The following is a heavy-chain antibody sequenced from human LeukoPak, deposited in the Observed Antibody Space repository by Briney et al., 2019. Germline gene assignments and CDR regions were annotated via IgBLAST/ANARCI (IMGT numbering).Heavy chain of an antibody. D-gene: IGHD1-14*01. CDR2: INADGRTT. CDR1: GFTFGDSW. Sequence: GGSLRLSCAASGFTFGDSWVHWVRQAPGKGLVWVSLINADGRTTTYADSVKGRFTISRDSARNTVSLQMNSLTIEDTAVYYCVVVVEPPDSDGFDVWGQGTMITVSS. V-gene: IGHV3-74*01. J-gene: IGHJ3*01. CDR3: VVVVEPPDSDGFDV.